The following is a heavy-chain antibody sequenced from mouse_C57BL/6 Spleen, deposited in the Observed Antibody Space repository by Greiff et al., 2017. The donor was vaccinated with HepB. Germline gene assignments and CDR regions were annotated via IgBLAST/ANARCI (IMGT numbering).Heavy chain of an antibody. CDR3: ARGYGNYFDV. CDR1: GYTFTSYW. J-gene: IGHJ1*03. CDR2: IDPSDSYT. D-gene: IGHD2-1*01. V-gene: IGHV1-69*01. Sequence: QVQLQQPGAELVMPGASVKLSCKASGYTFTSYWMHWVKQRPGQGLEWIGEIDPSDSYTNYNQKFKGKSTLTVDKSSSTAYMQLSSLTSEDSAVYYCARGYGNYFDVWGTGTTVTVSS.